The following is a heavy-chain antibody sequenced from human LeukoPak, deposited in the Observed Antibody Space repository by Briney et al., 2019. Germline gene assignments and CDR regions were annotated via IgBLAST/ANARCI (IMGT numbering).Heavy chain of an antibody. CDR3: TRGSSGRRDY. CDR1: GYTFTSCD. CDR2: MNPNSGNT. D-gene: IGHD6-19*01. Sequence: SVTVSCKSSGYTFTSCDINWVRQATGQGLEWIGWMNPNSGNTGHGQSFQGRVTMTRDNSISTAYMELSYLRSEDTAIYYCTRGSSGRRDYWGQGTLVTVSS. V-gene: IGHV1-8*01. J-gene: IGHJ4*02.